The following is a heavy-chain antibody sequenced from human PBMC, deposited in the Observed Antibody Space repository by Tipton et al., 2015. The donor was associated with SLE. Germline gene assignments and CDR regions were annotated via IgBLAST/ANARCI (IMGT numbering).Heavy chain of an antibody. CDR3: ARQYSYAKGYFDY. Sequence: QLVQSGAEVKKPGESLKISCKGSGYSFTSYWIGWVRQMPGKGLEWMGIIYPGDSATRYSPPFQGQVTISAGKSISTAYLQWSSLKASDTAMYYCARQYSYAKGYFDYWGQGTLVTVSS. D-gene: IGHD5-18*01. CDR1: GYSFTSYW. V-gene: IGHV5-51*01. J-gene: IGHJ4*02. CDR2: IYPGDSAT.